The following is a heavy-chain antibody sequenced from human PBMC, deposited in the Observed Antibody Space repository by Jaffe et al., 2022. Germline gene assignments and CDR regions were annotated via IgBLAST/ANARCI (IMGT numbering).Heavy chain of an antibody. D-gene: IGHD2-21*02. Sequence: QVQLVQSGAEVKKPGSSVKVSCKASGGTFSSYAISWVRQAPGQGLEWMGGIIPIFGTANYAQKFQGRVTITTDESTSTAYMELSSLRSEDTAVYYCARGTPLTSPYCGGDCYQGIYYMDVWGKGTTVTVSS. CDR2: IIPIFGTA. CDR3: ARGTPLTSPYCGGDCYQGIYYMDV. CDR1: GGTFSSYA. J-gene: IGHJ6*03. V-gene: IGHV1-69*05.